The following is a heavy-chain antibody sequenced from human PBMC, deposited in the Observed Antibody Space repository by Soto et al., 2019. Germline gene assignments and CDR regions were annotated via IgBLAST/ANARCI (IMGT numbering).Heavy chain of an antibody. V-gene: IGHV3-23*01. CDR3: ARSGYYYPLDFDH. CDR1: GFTFSSSA. Sequence: GGSLRLSCAASGFTFSSSAMSWVRQAPGKGLEWVSAISGSGGSTYYADTVKGRFTVSRDNSKNTLYLQMNSLRAEDTAIYYCARSGYYYPLDFDHWGQGNLVTVSS. J-gene: IGHJ4*02. D-gene: IGHD3-22*01. CDR2: ISGSGGST.